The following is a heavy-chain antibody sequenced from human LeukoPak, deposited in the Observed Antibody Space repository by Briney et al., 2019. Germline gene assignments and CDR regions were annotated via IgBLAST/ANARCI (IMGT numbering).Heavy chain of an antibody. Sequence: GASVKVSCKASGYTFTSYYIHWVRQAPGQGLEWMGIINPSTGGTSYAQKFQGRVTMTRDTSTSTVYMELRSLRSVDTAVYYCARDRGIVGTTWGWYFDLWGRGTLVTVSS. CDR2: INPSTGGT. CDR3: ARDRGIVGTTWGWYFDL. D-gene: IGHD1-26*01. V-gene: IGHV1-46*01. CDR1: GYTFTSYY. J-gene: IGHJ2*01.